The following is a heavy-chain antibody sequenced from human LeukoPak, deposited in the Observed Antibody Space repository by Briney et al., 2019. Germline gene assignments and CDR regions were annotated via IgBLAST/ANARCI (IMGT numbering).Heavy chain of an antibody. V-gene: IGHV1-69*13. Sequence: ASVKVSCKASGGAFTFTSYAISWVRQAPGRGLEWMGGIIPIFGSPRYAQKFQGRVTITADESTRTVYMDLSSLRSEDTAVHYCAGFFYDSSNDAFDVWGQGTMVTVSS. D-gene: IGHD3-22*01. CDR3: AGFFYDSSNDAFDV. CDR1: GGAFTFTSYA. J-gene: IGHJ3*01. CDR2: IIPIFGSP.